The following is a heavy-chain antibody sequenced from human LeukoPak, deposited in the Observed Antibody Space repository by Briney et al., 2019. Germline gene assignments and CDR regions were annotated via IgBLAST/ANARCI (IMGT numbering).Heavy chain of an antibody. V-gene: IGHV4-34*01. CDR1: GGSFSGYY. D-gene: IGHD2-21*02. CDR2: INHSGST. J-gene: IGHJ4*02. Sequence: SETLSLTCAVYGGSFSGYYWSWIRQPPGKGLEWIGEINHSGSTNYNPSLKSRVTISVDTSKNQFSLKLSSVTAADTAVYYCARGPPYIVVVTGIGFFDSWGQGTLVTVSS. CDR3: ARGPPYIVVVTGIGFFDS.